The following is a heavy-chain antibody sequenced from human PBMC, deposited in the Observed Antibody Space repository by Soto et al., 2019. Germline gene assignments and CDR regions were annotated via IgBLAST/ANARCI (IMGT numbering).Heavy chain of an antibody. CDR3: ARADVLRYFDWLPQKYYFDY. V-gene: IGHV4-34*01. CDR1: GGSFSGYY. D-gene: IGHD3-9*01. CDR2: INHSGST. J-gene: IGHJ4*02. Sequence: ETLSLTCAVYGGSFSGYYWSWIRQPPGKGLEWIGEINHSGSTNYNPSLKSRVTISVDTSKNQFSLKLSSVTAADTAVYYCARADVLRYFDWLPQKYYFDYWGQGTLVTVSS.